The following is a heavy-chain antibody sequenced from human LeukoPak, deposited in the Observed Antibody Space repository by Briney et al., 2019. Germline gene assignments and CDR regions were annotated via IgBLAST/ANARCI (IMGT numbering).Heavy chain of an antibody. CDR2: ISSSSSYI. V-gene: IGHV3-21*01. CDR3: AREDYYGSGSPWYFDL. J-gene: IGHJ2*01. D-gene: IGHD3-10*01. CDR1: GFTFSSYS. Sequence: GGSLRLSCAASGFTFSSYSMNWVRQAPGKGLEWVSSISSSSSYIYYADSVKGRFTISRDNAKNSLYLQMNSLRAEDTAVYYCAREDYYGSGSPWYFDLWGRGTPVTVSS.